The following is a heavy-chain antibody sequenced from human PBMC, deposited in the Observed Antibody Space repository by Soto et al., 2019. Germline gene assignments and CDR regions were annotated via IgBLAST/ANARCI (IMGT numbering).Heavy chain of an antibody. V-gene: IGHV4-4*02. J-gene: IGHJ6*02. D-gene: IGHD3-3*01. CDR2: IYHSGST. CDR1: GGSISSSNW. CDR3: ARWVRRSGYYYYYGMDV. Sequence: QVQLQESGPGLVKPSGTLSLTCAVSGGSISSSNWWSWVRQPLGKGLEWIGEIYHSGSTNYNPSLKSRVTISVDKSKNQFSLKLSSVTAADTAVYYCARWVRRSGYYYYYGMDVWGQGTTVTVSS.